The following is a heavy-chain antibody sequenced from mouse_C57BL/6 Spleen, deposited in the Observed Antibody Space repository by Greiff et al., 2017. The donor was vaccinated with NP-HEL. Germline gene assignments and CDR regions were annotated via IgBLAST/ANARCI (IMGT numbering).Heavy chain of an antibody. J-gene: IGHJ1*03. V-gene: IGHV1-80*01. CDR3: ARETTVVATGDFDV. CDR2: IYPGDGAT. D-gene: IGHD1-1*01. CDR1: GYAFSSYW. Sequence: QVQLQQSGAELVKPGASVKISCKASGYAFSSYWMNWVKQRPGKGLEWIGQIYPGDGATNYNGKFKGKATLTADKSSSTAYMQLSSLTSEDSAVYFCARETTVVATGDFDVWGTGTTVTVSS.